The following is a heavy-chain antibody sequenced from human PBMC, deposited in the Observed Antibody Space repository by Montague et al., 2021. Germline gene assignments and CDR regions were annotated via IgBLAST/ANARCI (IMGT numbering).Heavy chain of an antibody. V-gene: IGHV3-23*01. CDR1: GFIFRNYA. Sequence: SLRLSCATSGFIFRNYAMNWVRQAPGKGLEWVSSISESGDQTDYADSVKGRFTISRDNSKNTLYVQMNSLRVEDTAVYYCAKQYLEDSWGRGTLVTVSS. D-gene: IGHD1-1*01. J-gene: IGHJ5*02. CDR3: AKQYLEDS. CDR2: ISESGDQT.